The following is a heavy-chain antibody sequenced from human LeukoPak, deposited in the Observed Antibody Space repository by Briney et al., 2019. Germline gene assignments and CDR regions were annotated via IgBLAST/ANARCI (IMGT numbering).Heavy chain of an antibody. CDR2: INPNSGGT. Sequence: GASVKVSCKASGYTFASYYMHWVRQAPGQGLEWMGWINPNSGGTNYAQKFQGRVTMTRDTSISTAYMELSRLRSDDTAVYYCARVRWARWFDPWGQGTLVTVSS. J-gene: IGHJ5*02. D-gene: IGHD5-24*01. CDR1: GYTFASYY. V-gene: IGHV1-2*02. CDR3: ARVRWARWFDP.